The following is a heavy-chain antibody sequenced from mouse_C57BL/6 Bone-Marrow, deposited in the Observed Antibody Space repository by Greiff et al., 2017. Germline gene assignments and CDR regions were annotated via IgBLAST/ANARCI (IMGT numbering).Heavy chain of an antibody. J-gene: IGHJ4*01. CDR2: IYPRSGNT. Sequence: VQLQQSGAELARPGASVKLSCKASGYTFTSYGISWVKQRTGQGLEWIGEIYPRSGNTYYNEKFKGKATLTADKSSSPAYMELRSLTSEDSAVYFCAYGNYENAMDYWGQGTSVTVSS. CDR3: AYGNYENAMDY. D-gene: IGHD2-10*02. V-gene: IGHV1-81*01. CDR1: GYTFTSYG.